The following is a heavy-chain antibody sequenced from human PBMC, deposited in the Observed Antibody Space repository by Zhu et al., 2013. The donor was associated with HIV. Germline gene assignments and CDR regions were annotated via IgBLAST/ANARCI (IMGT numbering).Heavy chain of an antibody. Sequence: QVQLVQSGAEVKKPGASVKVSCKASGYTFTSYDINWVRQATGQGLEWMGWMNPNSGNTVYAQKFQGRVTMTRNTSISTAYMELSSLRSEDTAVYYCARGNYYYYYYGMDVWGQGTTVTVSS. CDR2: MNPNSGNT. CDR1: GYTFTSYD. J-gene: IGHJ6*02. CDR3: ARGNYYYYYYGMDV. V-gene: IGHV1-8*01.